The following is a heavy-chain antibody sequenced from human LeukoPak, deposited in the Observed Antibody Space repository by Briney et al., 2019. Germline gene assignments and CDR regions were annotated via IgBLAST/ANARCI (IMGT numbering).Heavy chain of an antibody. V-gene: IGHV1-18*03. J-gene: IGHJ4*02. CDR1: GYTFTTYD. Sequence: ASVKVSCKASGYTFTTYDISWARQAPGQGLEWMGWISTYNGNTNYAQKVQGRVTMTTDTSTSTAYMELRSLTSDDMAVYYCTRGGATSGYDYWGQGTLVTVSS. CDR3: TRGGATSGYDY. D-gene: IGHD1-26*01. CDR2: ISTYNGNT.